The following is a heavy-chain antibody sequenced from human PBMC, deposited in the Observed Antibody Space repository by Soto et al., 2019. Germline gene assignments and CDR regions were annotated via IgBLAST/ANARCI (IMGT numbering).Heavy chain of an antibody. V-gene: IGHV4-59*01. CDR1: GGSISSYY. D-gene: IGHD3-9*01. J-gene: IGHJ5*02. CDR2: IYYSGST. Sequence: SETLSLTCSVSGGSISSYYLSWIRQPPGKGLEWIGYIYYSGSTNYNPSLKSRVTISVDTSKNQFSLKLSPVTAADTAVYYCAKDIFEFLTGPLAWGQGTLVTVSS. CDR3: AKDIFEFLTGPLA.